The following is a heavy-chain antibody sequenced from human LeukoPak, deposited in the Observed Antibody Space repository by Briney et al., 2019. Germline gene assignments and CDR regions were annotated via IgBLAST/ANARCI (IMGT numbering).Heavy chain of an antibody. CDR1: GGSISSYY. CDR2: IYTSGST. CDR3: ASSSWYVDYYYMDV. J-gene: IGHJ6*03. D-gene: IGHD6-13*01. V-gene: IGHV4-4*07. Sequence: PSETLSLTCTVSGGSISSYYWSWIRQPAGKGLEWIGRIYTSGSTNYNPSLKSRVTMSVDTSKNQFPLKLSSVTAADTAVYYCASSSWYVDYYYMDVWGKGTTVTVSS.